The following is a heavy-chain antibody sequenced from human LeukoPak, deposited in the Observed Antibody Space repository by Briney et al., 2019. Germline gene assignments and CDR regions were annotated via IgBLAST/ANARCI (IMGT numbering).Heavy chain of an antibody. CDR1: GFTFSSYG. V-gene: IGHV3-30*02. CDR3: AKDRVVVVPAAAGGYYYMDV. Sequence: PGGSLRLSCAASGFTFSSYGMHWVRQAPGKGLEWVAFIRYDGSNKYYADSVKGRFTISRDNSKNTLYLQMNSLRAEDTAVYYCAKDRVVVVPAAAGGYYYMDVWGKGTTVTVSS. CDR2: IRYDGSNK. J-gene: IGHJ6*03. D-gene: IGHD2-2*01.